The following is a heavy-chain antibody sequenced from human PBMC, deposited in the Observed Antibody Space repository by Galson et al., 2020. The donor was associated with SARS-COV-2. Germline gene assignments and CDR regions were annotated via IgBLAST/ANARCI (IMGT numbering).Heavy chain of an antibody. CDR3: ARHRGYSYGLFDH. CDR2: ISYSGNT. J-gene: IGHJ4*02. V-gene: IGHV4-39*02. D-gene: IGHD5-18*01. CDR1: GDSISSDSIRTTNRYY. Sequence: ASETLSLTCTVSGDSISSDSIRTTNRYYWGWIRQPPGKGLEWIGGISYSGNTYYTPSLKSRITISVDVSQNHFPLNLRSVTASDTAVYYCARHRGYSYGLFDHWGQGTLVTVSS.